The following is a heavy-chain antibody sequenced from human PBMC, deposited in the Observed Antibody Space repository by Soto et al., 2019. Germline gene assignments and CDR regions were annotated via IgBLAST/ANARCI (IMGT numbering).Heavy chain of an antibody. CDR1: GGSISSSSYY. Sequence: QLQLQESGPGLVKPSETLSLTCTVSGGSISSSSYYWRWIRQPPGKGLEWIGSIYYSGSTYYNPSLQIRGTISLGAAGHQFALKRSSLSGADTAVYYCAGRRQWLVRGDFDYWGQGTLVTVSS. CDR2: IYYSGST. V-gene: IGHV4-39*01. CDR3: AGRRQWLVRGDFDY. J-gene: IGHJ4*02. D-gene: IGHD6-19*01.